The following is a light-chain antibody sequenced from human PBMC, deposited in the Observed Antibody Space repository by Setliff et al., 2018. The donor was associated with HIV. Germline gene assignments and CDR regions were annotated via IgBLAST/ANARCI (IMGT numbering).Light chain of an antibody. CDR2: EVS. V-gene: IGLV2-14*01. Sequence: QSVLTQPASVSGSPGQSITISCPGTSSDVGAYNYVFWYQQHPGKAPKLLIYEVSNRPSGVSDRFSGSKSGNTASLTISGLQPEDEADYYCSSYTTTSTLVFGGGTKVTVL. CDR1: SSDVGAYNY. CDR3: SSYTTTSTLV. J-gene: IGLJ3*02.